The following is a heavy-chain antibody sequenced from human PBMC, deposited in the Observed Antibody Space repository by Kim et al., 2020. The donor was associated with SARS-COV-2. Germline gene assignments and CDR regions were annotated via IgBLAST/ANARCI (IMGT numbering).Heavy chain of an antibody. CDR1: GFTFSNYS. Sequence: GGSLRLSCAASGFTFSNYSMNWVRQAPGKGLEWVSYISSSSSTIYYADSVKGRFTISRDNAKNSLYLQMNSLRAEDTAVYYCARDYYDSSGYYYEDWFDPWGQGTLVTVSS. J-gene: IGHJ5*02. CDR2: ISSSSSTI. D-gene: IGHD3-22*01. V-gene: IGHV3-48*04. CDR3: ARDYYDSSGYYYEDWFDP.